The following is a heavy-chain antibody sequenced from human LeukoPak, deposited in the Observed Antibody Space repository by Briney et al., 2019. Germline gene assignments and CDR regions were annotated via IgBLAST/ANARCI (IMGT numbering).Heavy chain of an antibody. J-gene: IGHJ5*02. D-gene: IGHD1-7*01. CDR1: GYTFTSYG. CDR3: ARGGVNWNYGKNWVDP. Sequence: ASVKVSCKASGYTFTSYGISWVRQAPGQGLEWMGWISAYNGNTNYAQKLQGRVTMTTDTSTSTAYMELRSLRSDDTAVYYCARGGVNWNYGKNWVDPWGQGTLVTVSS. CDR2: ISAYNGNT. V-gene: IGHV1-18*01.